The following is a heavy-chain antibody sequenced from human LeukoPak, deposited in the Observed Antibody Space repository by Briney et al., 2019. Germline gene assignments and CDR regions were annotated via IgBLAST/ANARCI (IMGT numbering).Heavy chain of an antibody. CDR2: ISGDGGST. Sequence: GGSLRLSCAASGFTFDDYAMHWVRQAPGKGLEWVSLISGDGGSTYYADSVKGRFTISRDNSKNTLYLQMNSLRAEDTAVYYCARDPYYYDSSGLAFDIWGQGTMVTVSS. CDR3: ARDPYYYDSSGLAFDI. CDR1: GFTFDDYA. V-gene: IGHV3-43*02. J-gene: IGHJ3*02. D-gene: IGHD3-22*01.